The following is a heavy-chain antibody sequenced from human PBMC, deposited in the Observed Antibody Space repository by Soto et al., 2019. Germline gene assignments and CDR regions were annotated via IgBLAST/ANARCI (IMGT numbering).Heavy chain of an antibody. J-gene: IGHJ3*02. CDR2: IWYDGSNK. Sequence: QVQLVESGGGVVQPGRSLRLSCAASGFTFSSYGMHWVRQAPGKGLEWVAVIWYDGSNKYYADSVKGRFTISRDNSKNTLYLQMNSLRAEDTVVYYCASVVVVVAAKFSAFDIWGQGTMVTVSS. CDR1: GFTFSSYG. CDR3: ASVVVVVAAKFSAFDI. V-gene: IGHV3-33*01. D-gene: IGHD2-15*01.